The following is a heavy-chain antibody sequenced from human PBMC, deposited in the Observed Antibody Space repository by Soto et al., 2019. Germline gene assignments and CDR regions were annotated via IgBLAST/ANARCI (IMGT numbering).Heavy chain of an antibody. CDR2: TYYRSRWYN. CDR3: AGTTSLQWYYMDV. D-gene: IGHD1-7*01. CDR1: GDSVSSNSAA. Sequence: SQTLSLTCAISGDSVSSNSAAWKWIRQSPSGGLEWLGRTYYRSRWYNDYAVSVRSRITINPDTSKNQFSLHLNSVTPEDTAVDYCAGTTSLQWYYMDVWGKGTTVTVSS. V-gene: IGHV6-1*01. J-gene: IGHJ6*03.